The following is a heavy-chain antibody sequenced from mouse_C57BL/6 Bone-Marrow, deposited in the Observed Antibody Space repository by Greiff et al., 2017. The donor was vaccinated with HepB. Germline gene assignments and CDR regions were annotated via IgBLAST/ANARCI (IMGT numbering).Heavy chain of an antibody. D-gene: IGHD2-4*01. Sequence: QVQLQQPGAELVKPGASVKLSCKASGYTFTSYWMQWVKQRPGQGLEWIGEIDPSDSYTNYNQKFKGKATLTVDTSSSTAYMQLSSLTSEDSAVYDCARWGDNDGFDYWGQGTTLTVSA. CDR3: ARWGDNDGFDY. J-gene: IGHJ2*01. V-gene: IGHV1-50*01. CDR2: IDPSDSYT. CDR1: GYTFTSYW.